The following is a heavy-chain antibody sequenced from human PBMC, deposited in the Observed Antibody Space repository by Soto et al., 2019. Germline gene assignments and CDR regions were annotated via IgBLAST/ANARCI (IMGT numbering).Heavy chain of an antibody. CDR3: ARAGVGGVTAVDS. V-gene: IGHV4-30-2*01. CDR1: GGSISSGGYS. D-gene: IGHD3-16*01. J-gene: IGHJ4*02. Sequence: SEALSLICAVSGGSISSGGYSWSWTRQPPGKGLERIGYIYHSGSTYYNPSLKSRVTISVDRSKNQFSLKLSPVTAADTAFYYGARAGVGGVTAVDSWGQGTLVTVSP. CDR2: IYHSGST.